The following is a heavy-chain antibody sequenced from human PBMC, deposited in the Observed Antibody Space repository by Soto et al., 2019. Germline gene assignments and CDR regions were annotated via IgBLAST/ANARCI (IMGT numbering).Heavy chain of an antibody. J-gene: IGHJ6*02. CDR3: RHSRCGCDCLQSYSAHYYYGMDV. D-gene: IGHD2-21*02. CDR2: IYWDDDK. V-gene: IGHV2-5*02. CDR1: GFSLSTGGVG. Sequence: QITLMESGPTLVKPTQTLTLTCTFSGFSLSTGGVGVGWIRQPPGKALEWLALIYWDDDKRYSPSLRSRLTSTTDTSKNQVDLTLNNMDPVDTATYYRRHSRCGCDCLQSYSAHYYYGMDVWGPGTTVTVSS.